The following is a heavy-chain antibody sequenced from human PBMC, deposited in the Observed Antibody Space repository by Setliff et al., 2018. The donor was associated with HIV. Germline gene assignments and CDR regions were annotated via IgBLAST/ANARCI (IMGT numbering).Heavy chain of an antibody. CDR3: ARDSPAGGMWGRRFDP. CDR2: IFTSGST. J-gene: IGHJ5*02. D-gene: IGHD1-1*01. Sequence: PSETLSLTCTVSGGSISSGYYWGWIRQPPGKGLEWIGYIFTSGSTNYNPSLKSRVTISMDRSKNQFSLRLSLVTAADTAVYYCARDSPAGGMWGRRFDPWGQGTQVTVSS. V-gene: IGHV4-61*05. CDR1: GGSISSGYY.